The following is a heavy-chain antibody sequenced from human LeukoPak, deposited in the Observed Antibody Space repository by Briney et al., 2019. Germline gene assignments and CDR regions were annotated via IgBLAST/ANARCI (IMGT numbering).Heavy chain of an antibody. Sequence: ASVKVSCKGSGYSFTSYWIGWVRQMPGKGLEWMGIIYPGDSDTRYSPSFQGQVTISADKSNSTAYLQWSSLKASDTAMYYCASWRYYYGMDVWGQGTTVTVSS. CDR3: ASWRYYYGMDV. CDR1: GYSFTSYW. CDR2: IYPGDSDT. J-gene: IGHJ6*02. V-gene: IGHV5-51*01. D-gene: IGHD3-3*01.